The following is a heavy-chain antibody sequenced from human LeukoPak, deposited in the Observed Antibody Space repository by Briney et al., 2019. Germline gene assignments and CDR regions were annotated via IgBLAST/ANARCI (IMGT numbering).Heavy chain of an antibody. CDR1: GFTFSGYW. CDR2: INQDGREN. CDR3: ARYYSDYPFAL. D-gene: IGHD4-11*01. V-gene: IGHV3-7*01. J-gene: IGHJ4*02. Sequence: GGSLRLSCVASGFTFSGYWMSWVRQAPGKGLEWVANINQDGRENYYLDSVKGRFTIYRDNAKNSLYLLMNGLRAADTAFYYCARYYSDYPFALGGQGPLATVP.